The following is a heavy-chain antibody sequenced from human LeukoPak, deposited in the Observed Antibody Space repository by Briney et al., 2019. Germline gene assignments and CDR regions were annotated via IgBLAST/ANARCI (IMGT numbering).Heavy chain of an antibody. CDR3: AKEDYYDSSGRGVTFDI. CDR1: GFTFSSYA. CDR2: ISGSGGST. Sequence: GGSLRLSCAASGFTFSSYAMSWVRQAPGKGLEWVSAISGSGGSTYYADSVKGRFTISRDNSKNTLYLQMNSLRAEDTAVYYCAKEDYYDSSGRGVTFDIWGQGTMVTVSS. V-gene: IGHV3-23*01. J-gene: IGHJ3*02. D-gene: IGHD3-22*01.